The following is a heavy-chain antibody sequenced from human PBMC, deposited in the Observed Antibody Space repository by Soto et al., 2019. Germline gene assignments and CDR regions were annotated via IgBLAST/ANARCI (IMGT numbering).Heavy chain of an antibody. D-gene: IGHD2-2*01. CDR2: ISSSSTI. Sequence: GGSLRLSCAASGFTFSSYSMNWVRQAPGKGLEWVSYISSSSTIYYADSVKGRFTISRDNAKNSLYLQMNSLRAEDTAVYYCARTIGYCSSTSCFPRLYYYYYMDVWGKGTTVTVSS. CDR3: ARTIGYCSSTSCFPRLYYYYYMDV. CDR1: GFTFSSYS. J-gene: IGHJ6*03. V-gene: IGHV3-48*01.